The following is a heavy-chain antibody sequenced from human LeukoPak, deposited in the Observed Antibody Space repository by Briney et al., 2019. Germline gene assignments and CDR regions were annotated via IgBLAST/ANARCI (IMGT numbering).Heavy chain of an antibody. CDR2: IYYSGST. V-gene: IGHV4-59*01. J-gene: IGHJ6*03. CDR3: ARVAGDYVWGSYREHYYYMDV. CDR1: GGSISSYY. Sequence: SETLSLTCTVSGGSISSYYWSWIRQPPGKGLEWIGYIYYSGSTNYNPSLKSRVTISVDTSKNQFSLKLSSVTAADTAVYYCARVAGDYVWGSYREHYYYMDVWGKGTTATVSS. D-gene: IGHD3-16*02.